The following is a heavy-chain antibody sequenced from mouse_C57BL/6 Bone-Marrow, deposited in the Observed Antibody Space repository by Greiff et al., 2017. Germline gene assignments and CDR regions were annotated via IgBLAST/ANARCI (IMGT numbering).Heavy chain of an antibody. Sequence: EVKLVESGEGLVKPGGSLKLSRAASGFTFSSYAMSWVRQTPEKRLEWVAYISSGGDYIYYADTVKGRFTISRDNARNTLYLQMSSLKSEDTAMYYCTRETTGGYFDVWGTGTTVTVSS. CDR3: TRETTGGYFDV. V-gene: IGHV5-9-1*02. D-gene: IGHD2-12*01. CDR2: ISSGGDYI. CDR1: GFTFSSYA. J-gene: IGHJ1*03.